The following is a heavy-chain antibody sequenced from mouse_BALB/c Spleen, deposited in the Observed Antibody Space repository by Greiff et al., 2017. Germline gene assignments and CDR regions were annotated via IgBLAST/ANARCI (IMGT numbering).Heavy chain of an antibody. CDR3: ARYAYYFDY. D-gene: IGHD2-14*01. J-gene: IGHJ2*01. V-gene: IGHV1-77*01. CDR1: GYTFTDYY. Sequence: QVQLKQSGAELARPGASVKLSCKASGYTFTDYYINWVKQRTGQGLEWIGEIYPGSGNTYYNEKFKGKATLTADKSSSTAYMQLSSLTSEDSAVYFCARYAYYFDYWGQGTTLTVSS. CDR2: IYPGSGNT.